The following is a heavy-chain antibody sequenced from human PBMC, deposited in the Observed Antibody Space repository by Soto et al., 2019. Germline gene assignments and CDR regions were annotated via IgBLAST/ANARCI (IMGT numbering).Heavy chain of an antibody. CDR3: ARSGYGSSDFDH. J-gene: IGHJ4*01. CDR1: CGSVSSGSYY. Sequence: SETLSLTCTVSCGSVSSGSYYWSWIRQPPGKGLEWIGYIYYSGSTNYNPSLKSRVTISVDTSKNQFSLRLNSVTAADTAVYYCARSGYGSSDFDHWGQGTLVTVSS. D-gene: IGHD6-13*01. V-gene: IGHV4-61*01. CDR2: IYYSGST.